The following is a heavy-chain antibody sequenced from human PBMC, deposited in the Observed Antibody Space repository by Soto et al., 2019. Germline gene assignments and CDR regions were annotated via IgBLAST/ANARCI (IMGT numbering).Heavy chain of an antibody. Sequence: EVQLVESGGGLVQPGGSLRLSCAVSGFTFSNYWMHWVRQDPGKGLVWVSRINSDGSSTSYADSVKGRFTISRDNAKNTLYLEITSLRDEDTAVYYCARGLSVGVPYWGQGTLVTVSS. CDR3: ARGLSVGVPY. CDR1: GFTFSNYW. D-gene: IGHD2-15*01. J-gene: IGHJ4*02. V-gene: IGHV3-74*01. CDR2: INSDGSST.